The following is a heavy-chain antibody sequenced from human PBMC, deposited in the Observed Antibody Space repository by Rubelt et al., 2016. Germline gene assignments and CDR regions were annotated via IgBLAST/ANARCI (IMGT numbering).Heavy chain of an antibody. Sequence: QVQLQQWGAGLLKPSETLSLTCAVYGGSFSGYYWSWIRQPPGKGLEWIGEINHSGSTNYNPSLKSRVTISVDTSKNQFSLKLSSGTAADTAVYYCARGQDYGDYGGWFDPWGQGTLVTVSS. CDR2: INHSGST. D-gene: IGHD4-17*01. CDR3: ARGQDYGDYGGWFDP. CDR1: GGSFSGYY. J-gene: IGHJ5*02. V-gene: IGHV4-34*01.